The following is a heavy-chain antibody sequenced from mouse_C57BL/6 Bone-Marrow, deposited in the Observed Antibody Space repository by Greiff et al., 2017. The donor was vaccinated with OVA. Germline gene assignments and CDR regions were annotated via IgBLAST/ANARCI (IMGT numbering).Heavy chain of an antibody. CDR1: GYSITSGYY. CDR3: ARRDYGSSYDYFDY. D-gene: IGHD1-1*01. J-gene: IGHJ2*01. Sequence: VQLKESGPGLVKPSQSLSLTCSVTGYSITSGYYWNWIRQFPGNKLEWMGYISYDGSNNYNPSLKNRISITRDTSKNQFFLKLNSVTTEDTATYYCARRDYGSSYDYFDYWGQGTTLTVSS. CDR2: ISYDGSN. V-gene: IGHV3-6*01.